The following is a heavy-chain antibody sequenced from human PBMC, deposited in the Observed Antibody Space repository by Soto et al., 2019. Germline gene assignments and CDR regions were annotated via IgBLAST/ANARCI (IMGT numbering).Heavy chain of an antibody. CDR1: GYAFTCSS. CDR3: ARDRIAVAGTKGDNWFEP. Sequence: GASVEPSSEAPGYAFTCSSLRWVRQATGQGLEWMGWMNPNSGNTGYAQKFQGRVTMTRNTSISTAYMELSSLRSEDTAVYYCARDRIAVAGTKGDNWFEPRGQGTPVTVSS. V-gene: IGHV1-8*01. D-gene: IGHD6-19*01. CDR2: MNPNSGNT. J-gene: IGHJ5*02.